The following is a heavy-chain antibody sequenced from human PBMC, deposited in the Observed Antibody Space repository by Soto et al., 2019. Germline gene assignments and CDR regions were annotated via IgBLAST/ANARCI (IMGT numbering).Heavy chain of an antibody. D-gene: IGHD6-19*01. J-gene: IGHJ4*02. CDR1: GGTFSSCA. Sequence: SVKVSCKASGGTFSSCAISWVRHAPGQGLEWMGGIIPIFGTANYAQKFQGRVTITADKSTSTAYMELSSLRSEDTAVYYCAGEAVAEKYYFDYWGQGTQVTVSS. V-gene: IGHV1-69*06. CDR2: IIPIFGTA. CDR3: AGEAVAEKYYFDY.